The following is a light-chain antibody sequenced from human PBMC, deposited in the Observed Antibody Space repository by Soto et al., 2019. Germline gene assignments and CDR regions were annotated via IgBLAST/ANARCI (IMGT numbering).Light chain of an antibody. CDR3: QQYNNWTPQFT. Sequence: EIVMTQSPALWSLSPGERATLSCRASHSVTTKLAWYQQRPGQTPRLLIYNASTRATGVPARFSGGGSVTEFSLTIGSPQSDDFAVYYCQQYNNWTPQFTFGPGTKVDFK. J-gene: IGKJ3*01. V-gene: IGKV3-15*01. CDR2: NAS. CDR1: HSVTTK.